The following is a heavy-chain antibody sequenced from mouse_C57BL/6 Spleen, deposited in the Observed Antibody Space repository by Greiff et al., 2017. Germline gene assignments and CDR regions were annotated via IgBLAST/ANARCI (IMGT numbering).Heavy chain of an antibody. Sequence: QVQLKQSGAELVKPGASVKMSCKASGYTFTSYWITWVKQRPGQGLEWIGDIYPGSGSTNYNEKFKSKATLTVDTSSSTAYMQLSSLTSEDSAVYYCARFYGSDAMDYWGQGTSVTVSS. D-gene: IGHD1-1*01. CDR1: GYTFTSYW. V-gene: IGHV1-55*01. J-gene: IGHJ4*01. CDR3: ARFYGSDAMDY. CDR2: IYPGSGST.